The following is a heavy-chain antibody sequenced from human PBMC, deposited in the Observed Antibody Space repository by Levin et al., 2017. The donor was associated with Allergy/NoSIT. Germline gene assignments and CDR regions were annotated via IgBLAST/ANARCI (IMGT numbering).Heavy chain of an antibody. Sequence: GGSLRLSCAASGFTLTKAWMSWVRQAPGKGLEWLGRIKSNTDGGATDYAAPVKGRFTISRDDSKNTVYLQMNSLKPEDSALYYCTTGHCGGDCYSGDYWGQGTLVTVSS. D-gene: IGHD2-21*02. CDR2: IKSNTDGGAT. J-gene: IGHJ4*02. CDR1: GFTLTKAW. CDR3: TTGHCGGDCYSGDY. V-gene: IGHV3-15*01.